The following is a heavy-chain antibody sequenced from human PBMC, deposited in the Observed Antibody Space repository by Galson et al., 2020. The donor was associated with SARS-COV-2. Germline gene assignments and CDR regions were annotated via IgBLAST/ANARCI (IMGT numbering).Heavy chain of an antibody. Sequence: SETLSLTCAVSGAAISSSNWWSWVRQPPGKGLEWIGEIYHSGSPTYNPSPKSRVSISVDTSKNQVSLKLSSVTAADTAVYYCARDISSWSPSLQHWGQGTLVIVSS. J-gene: IGHJ1*01. CDR1: GAAISSSNW. CDR2: IYHSGSP. D-gene: IGHD6-13*01. CDR3: ARDISSWSPSLQH. V-gene: IGHV4-4*02.